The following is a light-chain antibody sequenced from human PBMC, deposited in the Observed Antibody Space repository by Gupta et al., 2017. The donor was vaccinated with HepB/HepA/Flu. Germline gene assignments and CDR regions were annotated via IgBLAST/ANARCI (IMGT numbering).Light chain of an antibody. CDR1: SLRNYY. CDR2: GKN. J-gene: IGLJ2*01. Sequence: SSDLTPDSAVSVALGQTVRITCQGDSLRNYYASWYQQKPRQAPVLVLHGKNNRPSGILDRFSGSTSGNTASLTIPGARAEDDADYHCNSRDSRGNNAIFGGGTKLTVL. CDR3: NSRDSRGNNAI. V-gene: IGLV3-19*01.